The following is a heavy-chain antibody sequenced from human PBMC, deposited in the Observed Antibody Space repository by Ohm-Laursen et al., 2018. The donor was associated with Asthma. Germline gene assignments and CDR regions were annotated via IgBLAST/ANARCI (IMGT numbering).Heavy chain of an antibody. CDR1: GGTFSSYA. V-gene: IGHV1-69*17. CDR2: IIPIFGIA. D-gene: IGHD6-13*01. J-gene: IGHJ4*02. CDR3: ARTIAAAGAFDY. Sequence: ESSVKVSCKASGGTFSSYAISWVRQAPGQGLEWMGGIIPIFGIANYAQKFQGRVTITADKSTSTAYMELSSLRSEDTAVYYCARTIAAAGAFDYWGQGTLVTVSS.